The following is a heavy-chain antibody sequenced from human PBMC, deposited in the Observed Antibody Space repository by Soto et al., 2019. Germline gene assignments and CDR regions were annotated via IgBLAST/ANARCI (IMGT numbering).Heavy chain of an antibody. J-gene: IGHJ6*02. CDR3: ASIRGVRGVIIMRNYYYYGMDV. CDR2: IIPIFGTA. V-gene: IGHV1-69*13. Sequence: ASVKVSCKASGGTFSSYAISWVRQAPVQGLEWMGGIIPIFGTANYAQKFQGRVTITADEATSTAYMELSSLRSEDTAVYYCASIRGVRGVIIMRNYYYYGMDVWGQGTTVTVSS. D-gene: IGHD3-10*01. CDR1: GGTFSSYA.